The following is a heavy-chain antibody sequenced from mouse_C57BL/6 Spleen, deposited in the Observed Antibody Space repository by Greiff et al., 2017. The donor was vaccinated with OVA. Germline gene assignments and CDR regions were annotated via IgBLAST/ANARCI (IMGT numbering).Heavy chain of an antibody. CDR1: GFNIKDYY. CDR2: IDPEDGET. CDR3: ARRTVVAYYFDY. Sequence: EVKLVESGAELVKPGASVKLSCTASGFNIKDYYMHWVKQRTEQGLEWIGRIDPEDGETKYAPKFQGKATITADTSSNTAYLQLSSLTSEDTAVYYCARRTVVAYYFDYWGQGTTLTVSS. D-gene: IGHD1-1*01. V-gene: IGHV14-2*01. J-gene: IGHJ2*01.